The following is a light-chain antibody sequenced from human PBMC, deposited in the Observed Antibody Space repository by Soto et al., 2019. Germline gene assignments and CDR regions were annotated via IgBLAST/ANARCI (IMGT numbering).Light chain of an antibody. J-gene: IGLJ2*01. Sequence: QSVLTQPPSTSGTPGQRVTISCSGSSSNVGINSVNWYQQFPGAAPRLLIYTNDQRPSGVPGRFSGSKSVTSAFLAISGLQSEDEADYYCPAWDDSLCALLFGRGTKLTVL. CDR2: TND. CDR3: PAWDDSLCALL. CDR1: SSNVGINS. V-gene: IGLV1-44*01.